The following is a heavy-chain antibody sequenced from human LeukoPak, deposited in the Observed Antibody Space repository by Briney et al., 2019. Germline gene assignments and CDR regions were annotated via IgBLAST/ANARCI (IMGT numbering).Heavy chain of an antibody. J-gene: IGHJ4*02. CDR2: IYHSGST. V-gene: IGHV4-30-4*01. D-gene: IGHD3-22*01. CDR1: GGSISSGDYY. Sequence: SQTLSLTCTVSGGSISSGDYYWSWIRQPPGKGLEWIGYIYHSGSTHFNPSLKSRVTISVDTSKNQFSLKLSSVTAADTAVYYCARGYYDSSGYPPDYWGQGTLVTVSS. CDR3: ARGYYDSSGYPPDY.